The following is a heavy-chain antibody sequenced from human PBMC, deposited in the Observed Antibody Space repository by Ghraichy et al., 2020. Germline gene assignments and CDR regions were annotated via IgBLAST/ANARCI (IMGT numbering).Heavy chain of an antibody. Sequence: ASVKVSCKASGYTFTSYGISWVRQAPGQGLEWMGWISAYNGNTNYAQKLQGRVTMTTDTSTSTAYMELRSLRSDDTAVYYCARDPGHLYYGSGGGWFDPWGQGTLVTVSS. CDR2: ISAYNGNT. CDR3: ARDPGHLYYGSGGGWFDP. CDR1: GYTFTSYG. J-gene: IGHJ5*02. V-gene: IGHV1-18*04. D-gene: IGHD3-10*01.